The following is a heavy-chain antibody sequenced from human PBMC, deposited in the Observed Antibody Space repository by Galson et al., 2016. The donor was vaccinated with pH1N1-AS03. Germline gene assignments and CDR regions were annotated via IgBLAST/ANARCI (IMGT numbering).Heavy chain of an antibody. J-gene: IGHJ4*02. V-gene: IGHV3-64*01. D-gene: IGHD6-13*01. CDR1: GITFSSYA. Sequence: SLRLSCAASGITFSSYAMFWVRQAPGKGLEYVSAISGNGFSTYYASSVKDRLTISRDNSKNTLFLQMGSLRPEDMAVYYCARGPVAYSNYWFPPPDYLSQGTLVPVS. CDR2: ISGNGFST. CDR3: ARGPVAYSNYWFPPPDY.